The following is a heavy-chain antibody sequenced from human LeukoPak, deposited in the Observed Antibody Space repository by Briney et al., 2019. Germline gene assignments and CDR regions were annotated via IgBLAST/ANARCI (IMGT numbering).Heavy chain of an antibody. J-gene: IGHJ4*02. Sequence: GGSLRLSCAASGFTFSSYSMNWVRQAPGKGLEWVSSISSSSSYIYYADSVKGRFTISRDNAKNSLYLQMNSLRAEDTAVYYCARGARGRLLYFGYWGQGTLVTVSS. CDR2: ISSSSSYI. V-gene: IGHV3-21*01. D-gene: IGHD3-10*01. CDR3: ARGARGRLLYFGY. CDR1: GFTFSSYS.